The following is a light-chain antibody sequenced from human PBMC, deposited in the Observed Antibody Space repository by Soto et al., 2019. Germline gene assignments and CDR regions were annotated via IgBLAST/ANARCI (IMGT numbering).Light chain of an antibody. J-gene: IGKJ5*01. CDR1: QSVSSSY. V-gene: IGKV3D-20*02. CDR2: GAS. Sequence: ENVLTQSPGTLSLSPGETATLSCRASQSVSSSYLAWYQQKPGQAPRLLIYGASSRATGIPDRFSGSGSGTDFTLTISRLEPEDFAVYYCQQRSNWPPITFGQGTRLEI. CDR3: QQRSNWPPIT.